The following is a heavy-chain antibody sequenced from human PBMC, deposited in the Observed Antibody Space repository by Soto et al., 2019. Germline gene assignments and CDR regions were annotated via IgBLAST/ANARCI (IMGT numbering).Heavy chain of an antibody. CDR2: ISYDGSNK. D-gene: IGHD3-10*01. CDR3: ARGGGLLWFGELFTGIDY. CDR1: GFTFSSYA. V-gene: IGHV3-30-3*01. Sequence: GGSLRLSCAASGFTFSSYAMHWVRQAPGKGLEWVAVISYDGSNKYYADSVKGRFTISRDNSKNTLYLQMNSLRAGDTAVYYCARGGGLLWFGELFTGIDYWDQGSL. J-gene: IGHJ4*02.